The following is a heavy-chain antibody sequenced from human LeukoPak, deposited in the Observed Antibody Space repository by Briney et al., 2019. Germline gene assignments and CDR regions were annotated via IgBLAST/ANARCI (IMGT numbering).Heavy chain of an antibody. J-gene: IGHJ4*02. Sequence: GGTLRLSCAASGFTFSSYGISWVRQAPGKGLEWVSFISGTGGSTYYADSVKGRFTISRDNSKNTIYLQMNSLRAEDTAVYYCANKILGISYCFDYWGQGTLVTVSS. CDR1: GFTFSSYG. D-gene: IGHD3-10*01. V-gene: IGHV3-23*01. CDR2: ISGTGGST. CDR3: ANKILGISYCFDY.